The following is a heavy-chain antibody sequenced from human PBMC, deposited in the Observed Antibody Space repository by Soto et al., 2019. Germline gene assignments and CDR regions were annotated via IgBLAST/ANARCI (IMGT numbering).Heavy chain of an antibody. CDR3: ARGYDFWSGYYTDYYSYYMDV. Sequence: GASVKVSCKASGYTFTSYYMHWVRQAPGQGLEWMGIINPSGGSTSYAQKFQGRVTMTRDTSTSTVYMELSSLRSEDTAVYYCARGYDFWSGYYTDYYSYYMDVWGKGTTVTVSS. CDR1: GYTFTSYY. CDR2: INPSGGST. J-gene: IGHJ6*03. V-gene: IGHV1-46*03. D-gene: IGHD3-3*01.